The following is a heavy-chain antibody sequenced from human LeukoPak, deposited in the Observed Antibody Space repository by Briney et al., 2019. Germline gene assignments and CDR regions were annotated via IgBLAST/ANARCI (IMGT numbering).Heavy chain of an antibody. V-gene: IGHV3-23*01. CDR1: GFTFSSYG. D-gene: IGHD3-22*01. Sequence: GGSLRLSCAASGFTFSSYGMSWVRQAPGKGVEWVSAISGSGGSTYYADSVKGRFTISRDNSKNTLYLQMNSLRAEDTAVYYCAKDPAYYDSSGYRSGPDYWGQGTLVTVSS. CDR3: AKDPAYYDSSGYRSGPDY. J-gene: IGHJ4*02. CDR2: ISGSGGST.